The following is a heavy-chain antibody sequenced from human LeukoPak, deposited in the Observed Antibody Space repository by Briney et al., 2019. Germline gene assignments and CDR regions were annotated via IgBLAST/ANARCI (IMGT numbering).Heavy chain of an antibody. CDR2: IYYSGST. D-gene: IGHD1-1*01. Sequence: SETLSLTCTVSGGSISSYYWSWIRQPPGKGLEWIGYIYYSGSTNYNPSLKSRVTISVDTSKNQFSLKLSSVTAADTAVYYCASDSSWVPYYYYGMDAWGQGTTVTVSS. V-gene: IGHV4-59*01. CDR3: ASDSSWVPYYYYGMDA. CDR1: GGSISSYY. J-gene: IGHJ6*02.